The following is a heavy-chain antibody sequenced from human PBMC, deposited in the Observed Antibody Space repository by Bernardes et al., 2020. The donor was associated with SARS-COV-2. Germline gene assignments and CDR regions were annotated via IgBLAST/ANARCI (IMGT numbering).Heavy chain of an antibody. J-gene: IGHJ5*02. CDR3: VRDRPHNWFNP. Sequence: GGSLRLSCTTSGFTFSSYWMHWVRQVPVKGLVWVSRINEDGTITTHADSVKGRFTISRDNAKNMVYLQMNSLRAEDTAVYYCVRDRPHNWFNPWGQGTLVTVSS. CDR2: INEDGTIT. V-gene: IGHV3-74*01. CDR1: GFTFSSYW.